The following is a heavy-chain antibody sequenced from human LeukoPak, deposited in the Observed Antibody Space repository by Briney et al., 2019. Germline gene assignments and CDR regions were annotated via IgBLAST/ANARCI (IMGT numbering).Heavy chain of an antibody. Sequence: GASVKVSYKASGYTFTGYYMHWVRQAPGQGLEWMGWINPNSGGTNYAQKFQGRVTMTRDTSISTAYMELSRLRSDDTAVYYCARDAAGYDLGVDYWGQGTLVTVSS. CDR2: INPNSGGT. D-gene: IGHD5-12*01. J-gene: IGHJ4*02. CDR1: GYTFTGYY. V-gene: IGHV1-2*02. CDR3: ARDAAGYDLGVDY.